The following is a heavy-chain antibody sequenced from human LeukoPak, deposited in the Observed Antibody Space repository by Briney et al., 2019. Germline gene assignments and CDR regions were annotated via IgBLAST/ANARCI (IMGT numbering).Heavy chain of an antibody. CDR2: IYHSGST. D-gene: IGHD6-13*01. J-gene: IGHJ4*02. CDR3: AKSSSSWIFDY. CDR1: GGSISSSNW. Sequence: KPSETLSLTCAVSGGSISSSNWWSWVRQPPGKGLEWIGEIYHSGSTNYNPSLKSRITISVDKSKNQFSLKLSSVTAADTAMYYCAKSSSSWIFDYWGQGTLVTVSS. V-gene: IGHV4-4*02.